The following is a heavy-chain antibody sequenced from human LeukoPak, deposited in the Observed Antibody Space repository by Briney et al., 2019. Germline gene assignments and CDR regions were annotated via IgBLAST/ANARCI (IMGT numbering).Heavy chain of an antibody. J-gene: IGHJ4*02. Sequence: SGTLSLACAVSGSSVSTSNWWSWVRQPPGKGLEWIGEVYHSGSTNSNYNPSLKSRVTISVDTSKNQFSLKLSSVTAADTAVYYCARADTAMWRGGMYWGQGTLVTVSS. CDR3: ARADTAMWRGGMY. CDR2: VYHSGSTNS. D-gene: IGHD5-18*01. CDR1: GSSVSTSNW. V-gene: IGHV4-4*02.